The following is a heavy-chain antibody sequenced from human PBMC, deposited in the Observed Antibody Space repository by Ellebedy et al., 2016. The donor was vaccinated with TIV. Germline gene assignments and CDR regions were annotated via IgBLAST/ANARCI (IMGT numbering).Heavy chain of an antibody. CDR1: GFTFSSHW. CDR3: DAHPWTTVTQNDY. CDR2: IKQAGSEK. D-gene: IGHD4-17*01. J-gene: IGHJ4*02. V-gene: IGHV3-7*03. Sequence: GESLKISCAASGFTFSSHWMSWVRQAPGKGLEWVANIKQAGSEKFYVDSVKGRFTISRDNAKNLLYLKMHILRAEDTAVYYCDAHPWTTVTQNDYWGQGTLVTVSS.